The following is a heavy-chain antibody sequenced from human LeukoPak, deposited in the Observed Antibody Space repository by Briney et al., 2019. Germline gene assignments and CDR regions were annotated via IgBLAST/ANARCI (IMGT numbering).Heavy chain of an antibody. CDR2: IIPIFGTA. CDR1: GGTFSSYA. J-gene: IGHJ6*03. CDR3: AGDLSTVKGYYMDV. D-gene: IGHD4-11*01. V-gene: IGHV1-69*13. Sequence: GASVKVSCKASGGTFSSYAISWVRQAPGRGLEWMGGIIPIFGTANYAQKFQGRVTITADESTSTAYMELSSLRSEDTAVYYCAGDLSTVKGYYMDVWRKGTTVTVS.